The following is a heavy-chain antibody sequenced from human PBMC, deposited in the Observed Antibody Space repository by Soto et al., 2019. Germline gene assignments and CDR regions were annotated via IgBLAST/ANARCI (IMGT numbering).Heavy chain of an antibody. CDR3: ARRGGYPGYYYYYGMDV. J-gene: IGHJ6*02. CDR1: GDSINRSSYS. CDR2: IYYSGST. D-gene: IGHD5-18*01. V-gene: IGHV4-39*01. Sequence: SKNLYITSTVSGDSINRSSYSWGWIRQTQGKGLEWIGSIYYSGSTYYNPSLKSRVTISVDTSKNQFSLKLSSVTAADTAVYYCARRGGYPGYYYYYGMDVWGQGTTVT.